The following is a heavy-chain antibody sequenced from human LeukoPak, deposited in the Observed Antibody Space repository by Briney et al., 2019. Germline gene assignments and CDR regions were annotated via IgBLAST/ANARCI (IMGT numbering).Heavy chain of an antibody. CDR2: IYYSGST. V-gene: IGHV4-61*08. Sequence: SETPSLTCTVSGGSIRSGAYSWSWIRQPLGKGLEWIGYIYYSGSTNYNPSLKSRVTISVDTSKNQFSLKLSAVTAADTAVYYCARSLYYYGSDSFDIWGQGTMVTVSS. D-gene: IGHD3-10*01. CDR1: GGSIRSGAYS. CDR3: ARSLYYYGSDSFDI. J-gene: IGHJ3*02.